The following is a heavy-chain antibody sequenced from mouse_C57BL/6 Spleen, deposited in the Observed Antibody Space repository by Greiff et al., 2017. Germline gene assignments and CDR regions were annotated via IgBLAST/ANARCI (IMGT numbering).Heavy chain of an antibody. V-gene: IGHV1-69*01. CDR1: GYTFTSYW. Sequence: QVQLQQPGAELVMPGASVKLSCKASGYTFTSYWMHWVKQRPGQGLEWIGEIDPSDSYTNYNQKFKGKSTLTVDKSSSTAYMQLSSLTSEDSAVXYCARHSSGFYYAMDYWGQGTSVTVSS. J-gene: IGHJ4*01. CDR3: ARHSSGFYYAMDY. D-gene: IGHD3-2*02. CDR2: IDPSDSYT.